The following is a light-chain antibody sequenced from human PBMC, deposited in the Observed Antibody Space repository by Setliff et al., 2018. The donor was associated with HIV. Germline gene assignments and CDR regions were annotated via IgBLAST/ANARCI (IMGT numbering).Light chain of an antibody. CDR2: QAS. J-gene: IGLJ1*01. V-gene: IGLV2-23*01. CDR3: CSNTGSNTYV. CDR1: SGDVGRYNL. Sequence: QSVLTQPAYVSGSPGQSITISCTGTSGDVGRYNLVSWYQQQPGKPPKLMIYQASKRPSGVSNRFSGSKSGNTASLTISGLQAEDDADYYCCSNTGSNTYVFGTGTKVTVL.